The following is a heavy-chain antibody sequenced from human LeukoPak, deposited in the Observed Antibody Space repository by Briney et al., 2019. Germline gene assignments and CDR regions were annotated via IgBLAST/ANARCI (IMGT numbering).Heavy chain of an antibody. Sequence: SVKVSCKASGGTFSSYAISWVRQAPGQGLEWMGGIIPIFGKANYAQKFQGRVTITADKSTSTAYMELSSLRSEDTAVYYCAILGAGSGSPRLVPYWGHGTLVTVSS. CDR2: IIPIFGKA. D-gene: IGHD3-10*01. J-gene: IGHJ4*01. V-gene: IGHV1-69*06. CDR1: GGTFSSYA. CDR3: AILGAGSGSPRLVPY.